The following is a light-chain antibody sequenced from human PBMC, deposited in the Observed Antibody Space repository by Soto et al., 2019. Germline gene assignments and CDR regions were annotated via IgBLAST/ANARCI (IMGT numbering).Light chain of an antibody. CDR2: DAS. Sequence: EIVLTQSPATLSLSPGERATLSCRASQSVRSYLAWYQQKPGQAPRLLIYDASNRATGIPARFSGSGSGTDFTLTISSLEPEDFAVYYCQQRTNWPWMVGQGTKVEI. CDR3: QQRTNWPWM. V-gene: IGKV3-11*01. J-gene: IGKJ1*01. CDR1: QSVRSY.